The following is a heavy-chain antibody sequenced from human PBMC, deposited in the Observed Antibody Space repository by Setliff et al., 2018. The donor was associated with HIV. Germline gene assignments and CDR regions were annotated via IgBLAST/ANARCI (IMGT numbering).Heavy chain of an antibody. CDR3: ARGSYTVRIDY. V-gene: IGHV4-4*09. J-gene: IGHJ4*02. CDR2: IYTSGST. CDR1: GGSINNYY. D-gene: IGHD3-10*01. Sequence: SETLSLTCTVSGGSINNYYWNWIRQTPGKGLEWIGNIYTSGSTNYNPSLKSRVTISLDTSKKQFSLKLSSVTAADTAVYYCARGSYTVRIDYWGQGTRVTVSS.